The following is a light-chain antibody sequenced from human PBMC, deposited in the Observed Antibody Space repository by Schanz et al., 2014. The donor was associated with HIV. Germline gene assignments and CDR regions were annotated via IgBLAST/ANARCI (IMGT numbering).Light chain of an antibody. Sequence: QSALTQPASVSGSPGQSITISCTGTSGDVGSYNYVSWYQQHPGKAPKLMIYDVSNRPSGVSSRFSGSKSGNTASLTISGLQADDEADYFCSSHTTSSTLVFGGGTKLTVL. CDR2: DVS. CDR1: SGDVGSYNY. CDR3: SSHTTSSTLV. J-gene: IGLJ2*01. V-gene: IGLV2-14*03.